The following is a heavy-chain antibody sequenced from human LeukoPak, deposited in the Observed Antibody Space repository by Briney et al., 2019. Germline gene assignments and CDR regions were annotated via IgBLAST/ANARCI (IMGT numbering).Heavy chain of an antibody. CDR1: GFTFSSYS. Sequence: GGSLRLSCAASGFTFSSYSMNWVRQAPGKGLEWVSSISSSSSYIYYADSVKGRFTIPRDNAKNTLYLQMNSLRAEDTAVYYCARVFLRAVAGTDYWGQGTLVTVSS. CDR2: ISSSSSYI. D-gene: IGHD6-19*01. J-gene: IGHJ4*02. V-gene: IGHV3-21*01. CDR3: ARVFLRAVAGTDY.